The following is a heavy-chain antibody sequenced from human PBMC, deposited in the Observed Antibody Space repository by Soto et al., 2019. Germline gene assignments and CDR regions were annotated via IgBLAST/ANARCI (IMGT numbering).Heavy chain of an antibody. V-gene: IGHV4-30-2*01. J-gene: IGHJ4*02. CDR3: ARGNSGYAPVDY. CDR2: IYHSGST. Sequence: WSWKKQPPGKGLEWIGYIYHSGSTYYNPSLKSRVTISVDRSKNQFSLKLSSVTAADTAVYYCARGNSGYAPVDYWGQGTLVTVSS. D-gene: IGHD5-12*01.